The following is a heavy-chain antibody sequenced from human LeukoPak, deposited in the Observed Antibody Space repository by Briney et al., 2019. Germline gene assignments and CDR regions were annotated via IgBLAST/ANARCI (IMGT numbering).Heavy chain of an antibody. D-gene: IGHD6-6*01. CDR3: ARDHSSWSGWFDP. CDR2: IYYSGST. J-gene: IGHJ5*02. CDR1: GGSISSSSYY. V-gene: IGHV4-39*02. Sequence: PSETLSLTCTVSGGSISSSSYYWGWIRQPPGKGLEGIGSIYYSGSTYYNPSLKSRVTISVDTSKNQFSLKLSSVTAADTAVYYCARDHSSWSGWFDPWGQGTLVTVSS.